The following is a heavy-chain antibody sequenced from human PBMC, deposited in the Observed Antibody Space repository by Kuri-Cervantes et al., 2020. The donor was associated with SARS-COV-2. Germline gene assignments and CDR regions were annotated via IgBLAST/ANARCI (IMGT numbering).Heavy chain of an antibody. D-gene: IGHD1-1*01. Sequence: GESLKISCAASGFTFNSYAMSWVRQAPGKGLEWVSAISGSGGTTYYADSVKGRFTISRDNSKNTLYLQMNSLRAEDTAVYYCVRDGDHWNFDYWGQGTLVTVSS. V-gene: IGHV3-23*01. CDR2: ISGSGGTT. CDR3: VRDGDHWNFDY. J-gene: IGHJ4*02. CDR1: GFTFNSYA.